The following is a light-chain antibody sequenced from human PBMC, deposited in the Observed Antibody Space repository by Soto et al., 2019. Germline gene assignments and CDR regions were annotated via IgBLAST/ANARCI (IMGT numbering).Light chain of an antibody. CDR3: KQYNSPVT. V-gene: IGKV1-5*03. Sequence: DIQMTQSPSTLSASVGDRVTITCRASQSISSWLAWYQQKPGKAPKLLIYKASSLESGVPSRFSGSGSGTEFTLTISSLQHDDFATYYCKQYNSPVTFGQGTKVDIK. J-gene: IGKJ2*01. CDR2: KAS. CDR1: QSISSW.